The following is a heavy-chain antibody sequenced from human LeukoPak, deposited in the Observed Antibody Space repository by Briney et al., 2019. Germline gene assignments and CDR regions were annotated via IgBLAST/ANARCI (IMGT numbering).Heavy chain of an antibody. CDR2: ISSSSSYI. V-gene: IGHV3-21*04. CDR3: AKDRIRYFDWLPLDY. Sequence: GSLRLSCAASGFTFSSYSMNWVRQAPGKGLEWVSSISSSSSYIYYADSVKGRFTISRDNSKNTLYLQMNSLRAEDTAVYYCAKDRIRYFDWLPLDYWGQGTLVTVSS. CDR1: GFTFSSYS. D-gene: IGHD3-9*01. J-gene: IGHJ4*02.